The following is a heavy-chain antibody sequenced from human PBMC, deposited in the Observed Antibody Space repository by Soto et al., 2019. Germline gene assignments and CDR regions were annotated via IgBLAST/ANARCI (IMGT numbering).Heavy chain of an antibody. J-gene: IGHJ3*02. CDR3: ARAQLETIFGVQPNDAFDI. CDR2: NYYSGST. Sequence: QVQLQESGPGLVKPSETLSLTCTVSGGSISSYYWSWIRQPPGKGLEWVGYNYYSGSTNYNPSLKSRVTISVDTSKNQFSLKLSSVTAADTAVYYCARAQLETIFGVQPNDAFDIWGQGTMVTVSS. D-gene: IGHD3-3*01. CDR1: GGSISSYY. V-gene: IGHV4-59*01.